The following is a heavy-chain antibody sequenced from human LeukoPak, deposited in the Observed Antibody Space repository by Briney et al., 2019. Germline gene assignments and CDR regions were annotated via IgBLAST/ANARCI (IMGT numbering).Heavy chain of an antibody. V-gene: IGHV3-23*01. Sequence: PGGSLRLSCAASGFTFSSFGMSWVRQAPGKGLEWVSAISSTGGTAYYADSVKGRFTISRDNSKNTLYLQMNSLRAEDTAVYYCAKDPMTTVTTVDFDWGQGTLVTVSS. CDR1: GFTFSSFG. D-gene: IGHD4-17*01. J-gene: IGHJ4*02. CDR2: ISSTGGTA. CDR3: AKDPMTTVTTVDFD.